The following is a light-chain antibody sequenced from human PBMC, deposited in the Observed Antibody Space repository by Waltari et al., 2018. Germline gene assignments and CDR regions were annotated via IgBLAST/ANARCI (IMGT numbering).Light chain of an antibody. J-gene: IGKJ5*01. Sequence: EIVLTQSPDILSLSPGERVTLSCRDSQIIRSNNLAWYQQKLSQAPRLLIYGASTRATGIPDRFSGSGSGTDFTLTISRLEPEDFAVYYCQQYGTSPPITFGQGTRLEIK. CDR3: QQYGTSPPIT. CDR2: GAS. V-gene: IGKV3-20*01. CDR1: QIIRSNN.